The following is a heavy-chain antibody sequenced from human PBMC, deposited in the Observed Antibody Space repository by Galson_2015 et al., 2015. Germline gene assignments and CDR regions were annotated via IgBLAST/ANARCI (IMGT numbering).Heavy chain of an antibody. CDR3: ARVLGGIIDY. Sequence: TLSLTCTVSGGSISSGSYYWSWIRQPAGKGLEWIGRIYTTGSTNYNPSLKSRLTISVDTSKNQFSLELTSVTAADTAVYYCARVLGGIIDYWGQGTLVTVSS. CDR2: IYTTGST. J-gene: IGHJ4*02. V-gene: IGHV4-61*02. CDR1: GGSISSGSYY. D-gene: IGHD1-14*01.